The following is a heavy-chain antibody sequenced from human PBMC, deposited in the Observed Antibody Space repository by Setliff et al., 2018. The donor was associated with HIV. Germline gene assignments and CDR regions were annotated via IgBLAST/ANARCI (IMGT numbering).Heavy chain of an antibody. CDR3: ARGGSLFTMTTHPFDI. Sequence: GASVKVSCKASGGTFNINAVTWVRQAPGQGLEWIGGIIPIFGTANYAQKFQGRVTITTDESTGTTYMELRSLRSDDMAMYYCARGGSLFTMTTHPFDIWGQGTMVT. CDR1: GGTFNINA. J-gene: IGHJ3*02. D-gene: IGHD3-22*01. CDR2: IIPIFGTA. V-gene: IGHV1-69*05.